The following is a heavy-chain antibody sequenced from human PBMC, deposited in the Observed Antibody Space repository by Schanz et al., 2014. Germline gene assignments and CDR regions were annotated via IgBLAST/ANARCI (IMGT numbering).Heavy chain of an antibody. CDR1: GFTLNNAW. V-gene: IGHV3-33*08. D-gene: IGHD4-17*01. CDR3: ARKMKLGVYGGKGHDSLDI. CDR2: IWSDGTNE. J-gene: IGHJ3*02. Sequence: VQLAESGGGLVKPGGSLRLSCATSGFTLNNAWMNWVRQAPGKGLEWVAVIWSDGTNEYYADSVKGRFTISRDNAKNTLYLQMNTLRAEDTAVYYCARKMKLGVYGGKGHDSLDIWGQGTMVTVSS.